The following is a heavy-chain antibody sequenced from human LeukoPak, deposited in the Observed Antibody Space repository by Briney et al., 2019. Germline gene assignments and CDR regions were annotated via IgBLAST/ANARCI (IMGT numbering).Heavy chain of an antibody. Sequence: EASVKVSCKTSGGTFSSYAISWVRQAPGQGLEWMGGIIPIFGKANYAQKFQGRVTITADESTNTAYMELSSLRSEDTAVYYCARVTYCSSTSCYTDGYYYYYMDVWGKGTTVTVSS. D-gene: IGHD2-2*02. CDR3: ARVTYCSSTSCYTDGYYYYYMDV. CDR1: GGTFSSYA. J-gene: IGHJ6*03. CDR2: IIPIFGKA. V-gene: IGHV1-69*13.